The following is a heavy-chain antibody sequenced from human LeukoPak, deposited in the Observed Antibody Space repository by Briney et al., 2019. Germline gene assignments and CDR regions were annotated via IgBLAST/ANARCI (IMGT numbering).Heavy chain of an antibody. D-gene: IGHD4/OR15-4a*01. V-gene: IGHV4-59*01. CDR1: GGSISSYY. J-gene: IGHJ4*02. Sequence: SETLSLTCTVSGGSISSYYWSWIRQPPGKGLEWIGYIYYSGSTNYNPSLKSRVTISVDTSKNQFSLKLSSVTAADTAVYYCARGFPMVTHFDYWGQGTLVTVSS. CDR3: ARGFPMVTHFDY. CDR2: IYYSGST.